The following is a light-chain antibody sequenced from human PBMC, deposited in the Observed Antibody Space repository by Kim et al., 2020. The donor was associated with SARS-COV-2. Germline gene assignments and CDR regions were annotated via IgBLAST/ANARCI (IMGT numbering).Light chain of an antibody. Sequence: PASISCRSSQSFVYSDGNSYLILCYQRPGQSPRRLSYKVAYRDSGVPDRFSGSGSGTDFTLQISRVEAEDVGVYYCMQGTHWPFAFGPGTKVDIK. CDR1: QSFVYSDGNSY. J-gene: IGKJ3*01. CDR3: MQGTHWPFA. CDR2: KVA. V-gene: IGKV2-30*01.